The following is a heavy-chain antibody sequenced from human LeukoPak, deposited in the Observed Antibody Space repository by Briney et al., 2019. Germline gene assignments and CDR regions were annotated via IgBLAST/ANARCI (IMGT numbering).Heavy chain of an antibody. CDR3: ARGLSYVGY. D-gene: IGHD2-8*01. J-gene: IGHJ4*02. CDR1: GYSFTSYW. Sequence: GGSLKKFCKGSGYSFTSYWIGWGRQKPGESLEWMGIIYPGDSDTRYSPSFQGQVTISADKSISTAYLQWSSLKASDTAMYYCARGLSYVGYWGQGTLVTVSS. CDR2: IYPGDSDT. V-gene: IGHV5-51*01.